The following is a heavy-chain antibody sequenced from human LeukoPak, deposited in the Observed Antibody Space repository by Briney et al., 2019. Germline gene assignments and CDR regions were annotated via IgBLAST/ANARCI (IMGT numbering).Heavy chain of an antibody. CDR3: ARLYYDFWSGYFFDY. J-gene: IGHJ4*02. D-gene: IGHD3-3*01. Sequence: GGSLRLSCAASGFTVSSNYMSWVRQAPGKGLEWVSVIYSSDSTYYADSVEGRFTISRDNSKNTLYLQMNSLGAEDTAMYYCARLYYDFWSGYFFDYWGQGTLVTVSS. CDR1: GFTVSSNY. V-gene: IGHV3-53*01. CDR2: IYSSDST.